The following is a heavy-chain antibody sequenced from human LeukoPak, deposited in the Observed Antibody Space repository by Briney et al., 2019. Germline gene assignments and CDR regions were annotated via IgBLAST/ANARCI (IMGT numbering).Heavy chain of an antibody. Sequence: GGSLRLSCAASGFTFSSYGMHWVRQAPGKGLEWVSYISSSSTIDYADSVKGRLTISRDNAKNSLYLQMNSLRDEDTAVYYCARVKSLAFDIWGQGTMVTVSS. CDR1: GFTFSSYG. V-gene: IGHV3-48*02. CDR2: ISSSSTI. CDR3: ARVKSLAFDI. J-gene: IGHJ3*02.